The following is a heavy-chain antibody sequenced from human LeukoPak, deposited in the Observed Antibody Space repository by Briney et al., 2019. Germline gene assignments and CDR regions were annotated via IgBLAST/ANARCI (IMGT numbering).Heavy chain of an antibody. CDR3: ARNAGPYCGGDCYSGDAFDI. Sequence: ASVKVSCKASGYTFTGYYMHWVRQAPGQGLEWMGWINPNSGGTNYAQKFQGRVTMTRDMSTSTVYMELSSLRSEDTAVYYCARNAGPYCGGDCYSGDAFDIWGQGTMVTVSS. V-gene: IGHV1-2*02. J-gene: IGHJ3*02. D-gene: IGHD2-21*02. CDR2: INPNSGGT. CDR1: GYTFTGYY.